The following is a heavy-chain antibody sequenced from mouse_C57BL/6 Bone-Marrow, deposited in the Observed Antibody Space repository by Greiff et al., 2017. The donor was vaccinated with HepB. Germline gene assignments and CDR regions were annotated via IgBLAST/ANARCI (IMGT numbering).Heavy chain of an antibody. CDR1: GFTFTDYY. V-gene: IGHV7-3*01. CDR2: IRNKANGYTT. CDR3: ARYERTGFAY. J-gene: IGHJ3*01. Sequence: EVQLVESGGGLVQPGGSLSLSCAASGFTFTDYYMSWVRQPPGKALEWLGFIRNKANGYTTEYSASVKGRFTISRDNSQSILYLQMNALRAEDSATYYCARYERTGFAYWGQGTLVTVSA.